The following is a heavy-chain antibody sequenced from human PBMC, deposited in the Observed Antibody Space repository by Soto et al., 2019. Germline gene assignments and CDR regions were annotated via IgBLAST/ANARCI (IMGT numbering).Heavy chain of an antibody. Sequence: SCPTLVNPTQTLTLTCTFSGFSLSTSGVGVGWIRQPPGKALEWLALIYWDDDKRYSPSLKSRLTITKDTSKNQVVLTMTNMDPVDTATYYCAHRIQFQRKYYYYMDVWGKGTTVTVSS. CDR3: AHRIQFQRKYYYYMDV. V-gene: IGHV2-5*02. CDR1: GFSLSTSGVG. CDR2: IYWDDDK. J-gene: IGHJ6*03.